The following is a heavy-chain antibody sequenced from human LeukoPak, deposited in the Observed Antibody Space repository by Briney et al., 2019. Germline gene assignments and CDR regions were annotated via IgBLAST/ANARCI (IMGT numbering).Heavy chain of an antibody. CDR3: ARDKLGSGYSSDFDC. D-gene: IGHD6-19*01. J-gene: IGHJ4*02. CDR2: IYTGGTT. V-gene: IGHV3-66*02. Sequence: PGGSLRLSCAASGFSVSSNYMNWVRQAPGMGLEWVSAIYTGGTTYYADSVKGRFTISRDNSKNTLYLQMNSLRDEDSAVYFCARDKLGSGYSSDFDCWGQGTLVTVSS. CDR1: GFSVSSNY.